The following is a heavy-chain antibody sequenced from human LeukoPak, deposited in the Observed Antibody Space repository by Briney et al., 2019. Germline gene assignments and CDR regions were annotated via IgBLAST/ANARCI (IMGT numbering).Heavy chain of an antibody. CDR2: IYYSGST. Sequence: SETLSLTCTVSGVSISSSSYYWGWIRQPPGKGLEWIGSIYYSGSTYYNPSLKSRVTISVDTSKNQFSLKLSSVTAADTAVYYCAGSSGWYPTADYWGQGTLVTVSS. D-gene: IGHD6-19*01. V-gene: IGHV4-39*01. J-gene: IGHJ4*02. CDR1: GVSISSSSYY. CDR3: AGSSGWYPTADY.